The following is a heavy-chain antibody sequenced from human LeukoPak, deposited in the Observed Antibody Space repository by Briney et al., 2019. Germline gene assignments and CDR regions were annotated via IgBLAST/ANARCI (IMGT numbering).Heavy chain of an antibody. J-gene: IGHJ4*02. D-gene: IGHD2-15*01. Sequence: GGSLRLSCAASGFTFSSYSMNWVRQAPGKGLEWVSSISSSSSYIYYADSVKGRFTISRDNAKNSLYLQMNSLRAEDTAVYYCARSRGRYCSGGSCYSGYYFDYWGQGTLVTVSS. V-gene: IGHV3-21*01. CDR1: GFTFSSYS. CDR3: ARSRGRYCSGGSCYSGYYFDY. CDR2: ISSSSSYI.